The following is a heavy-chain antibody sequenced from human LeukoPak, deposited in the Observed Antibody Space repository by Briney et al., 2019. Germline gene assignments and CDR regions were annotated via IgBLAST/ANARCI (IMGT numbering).Heavy chain of an antibody. J-gene: IGHJ4*02. CDR1: GFTFDDYG. Sequence: GGSLRLSCAASGFTFDDYGMSWVRQAPGKGLEWVAVISYDETKKYYVDSVKGRFTISRDNSKSTLYLQMNSLRAEDSAVYHCAKDPSDYGDTETDFFDYWGQGILVTVSS. V-gene: IGHV3-30*18. D-gene: IGHD4-17*01. CDR2: ISYDETKK. CDR3: AKDPSDYGDTETDFFDY.